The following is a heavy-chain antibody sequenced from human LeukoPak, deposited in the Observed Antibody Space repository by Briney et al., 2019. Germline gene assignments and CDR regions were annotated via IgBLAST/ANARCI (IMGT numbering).Heavy chain of an antibody. J-gene: IGHJ6*03. CDR2: IYYSGST. V-gene: IGHV4-61*03. CDR1: GDSISSGDYY. D-gene: IGHD3-10*01. Sequence: SETLSLTCTVSGDSISSGDYYWSWIRQPPGKGLEWIGYIYYSGSTNYNPSLKSRVTISVDTSKNRFSLKLRSVTAADTAVYYCARTTTVRGTYYMDVWGKGTTVTISS. CDR3: ARTTTVRGTYYMDV.